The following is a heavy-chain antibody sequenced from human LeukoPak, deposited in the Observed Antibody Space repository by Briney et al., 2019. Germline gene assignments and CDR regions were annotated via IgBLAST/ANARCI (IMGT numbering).Heavy chain of an antibody. Sequence: GGSLRLSCAASGFTFSSMHWVRQASGKGLEWVAFIRYDGSKNCYADSVKGRFTISRDNSRNTLDLQMNSLRAEDTAVYYCAKDRGTGTTVDYFDYWGQGTLVTVSS. J-gene: IGHJ4*02. CDR3: AKDRGTGTTVDYFDY. V-gene: IGHV3-30*02. CDR1: GFTFSS. CDR2: IRYDGSKN. D-gene: IGHD1-7*01.